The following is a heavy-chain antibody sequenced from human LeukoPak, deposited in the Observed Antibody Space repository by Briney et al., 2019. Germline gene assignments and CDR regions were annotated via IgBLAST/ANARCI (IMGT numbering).Heavy chain of an antibody. J-gene: IGHJ3*02. V-gene: IGHV1-18*01. D-gene: IGHD3-16*01. CDR1: GYTFTSYG. CDR3: ARVGSGWITKGAFDI. CDR2: ISAYNGNT. Sequence: ASVKVSCKASGYTFTSYGISWVRQAPGQGLEWMGWISAYNGNTNYAQKLQGRVTMTTDTSTSTAYMELRSLRSDDTAVYYCARVGSGWITKGAFDIWGQGTMVTVSS.